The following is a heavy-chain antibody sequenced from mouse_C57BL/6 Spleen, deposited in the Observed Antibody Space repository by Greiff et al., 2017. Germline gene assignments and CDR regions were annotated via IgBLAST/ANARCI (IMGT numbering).Heavy chain of an antibody. J-gene: IGHJ2*01. Sequence: VQLLQSGAELVKPGASVKLSCTASGFNIKDYYMHWVKQRTEQGLEWIGRIDPEDGETKYAPKFPGTAPITADTSSNTDFLQLSSLTSENAAGYCCANSGCDYWGQGTTLTVSS. V-gene: IGHV14-2*01. D-gene: IGHD1-3*01. CDR1: GFNIKDYY. CDR2: IDPEDGET. CDR3: ANSGCDY.